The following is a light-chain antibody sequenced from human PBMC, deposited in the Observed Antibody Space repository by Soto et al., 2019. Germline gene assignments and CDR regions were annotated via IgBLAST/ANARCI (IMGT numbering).Light chain of an antibody. CDR3: AAWDESLNAL. Sequence: QSVLTQPPSASGTPGQRITISCSGSSSSIGDNPVNWYQQLPGAAPKLLIYINDQRPSGVPDRFSGSKSGTSASLAISGLQPEDEADYYCAAWDESLNALFGTGTKVTVL. J-gene: IGLJ1*01. CDR1: SSSIGDNP. CDR2: IND. V-gene: IGLV1-44*01.